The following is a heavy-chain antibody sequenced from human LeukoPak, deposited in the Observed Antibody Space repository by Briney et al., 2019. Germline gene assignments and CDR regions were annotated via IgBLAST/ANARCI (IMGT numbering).Heavy chain of an antibody. J-gene: IGHJ4*02. CDR2: INPSDGGT. Sequence: ASVRVSCKASGYTFTSYYMHWVRQAPGQGLEWMGIINPSDGGTSYAQKFQGRVTMTRDTSTSTVYMEPSSLRSEDTAVYHCAREPPASGYFDYWGQGSLATVSS. V-gene: IGHV1-46*01. CDR3: AREPPASGYFDY. CDR1: GYTFTSYY.